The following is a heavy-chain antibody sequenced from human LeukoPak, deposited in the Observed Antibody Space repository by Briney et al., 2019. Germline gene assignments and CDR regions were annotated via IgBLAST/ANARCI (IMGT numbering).Heavy chain of an antibody. V-gene: IGHV1-69*04. J-gene: IGHJ4*02. CDR1: GGTLSSYA. CDR3: ARTAARSYADFDY. Sequence: ASVKVSCKASGGTLSSYAISWVRQAPGQGLEWMGRIIPILGIANYAQKFQGRVTITADKSTSTAYMELSSLRSEDTAVYYCARTAARSYADFDYWGQGTLVTVSS. CDR2: IIPILGIA. D-gene: IGHD1-26*01.